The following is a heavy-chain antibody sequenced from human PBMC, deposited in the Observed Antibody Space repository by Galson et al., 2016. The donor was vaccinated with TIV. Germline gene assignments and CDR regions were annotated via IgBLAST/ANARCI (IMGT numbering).Heavy chain of an antibody. CDR1: GDSINSGNYY. D-gene: IGHD1/OR15-1a*01. CDR3: ARHTSDWDKRVDY. Sequence: ETLSLTCPVSGDSINSGNYYWAWFRQPPGKRLEWIGSVYYVGSTYYNPSLKSRVTIFVDTSKTHFTLKVNSVTAADTALYYCARHTSDWDKRVDYWGQGILVTVSS. CDR2: VYYVGST. J-gene: IGHJ4*02. V-gene: IGHV4-39*01.